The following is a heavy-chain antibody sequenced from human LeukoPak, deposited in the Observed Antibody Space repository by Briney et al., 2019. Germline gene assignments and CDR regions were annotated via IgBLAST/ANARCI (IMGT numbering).Heavy chain of an antibody. J-gene: IGHJ6*03. D-gene: IGHD2-15*01. CDR1: GYSISSGYY. CDR2: IYHSGST. V-gene: IGHV4-38-2*02. Sequence: SETLSLTCTVSGYSISSGYYWGWIRQPPGKGLEWIGSIYHSGSTYYNPSLKSRVTISVDTSKNQFSLKLSSVTAADTAVYYCARERPYCSGGSCYIYYYYYYMDVWGKGTTVTVSS. CDR3: ARERPYCSGGSCYIYYYYYYMDV.